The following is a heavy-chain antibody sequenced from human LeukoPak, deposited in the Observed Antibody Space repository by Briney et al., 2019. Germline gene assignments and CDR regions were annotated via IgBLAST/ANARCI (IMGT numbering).Heavy chain of an antibody. CDR3: ARGGFTGTSCPYFDY. Sequence: GGSLRLSCAASGFTLSNYWMHWVRQAPGQGLVGVSRISSDESSTTYADSVKGRFTISRDNAKNTLYLKMNTLRAEDTAIDFCARGGFTGTSCPYFDYWGQGTLVTVSS. CDR1: GFTLSNYW. V-gene: IGHV3-74*01. J-gene: IGHJ4*02. CDR2: ISSDESST. D-gene: IGHD2-2*01.